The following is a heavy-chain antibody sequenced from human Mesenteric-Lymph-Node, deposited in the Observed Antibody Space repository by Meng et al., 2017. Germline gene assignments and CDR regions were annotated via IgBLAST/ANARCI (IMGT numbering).Heavy chain of an antibody. J-gene: IGHJ4*02. CDR2: ISLNSGGA. CDR3: ARDITYYYDSSGLGVYYFDY. D-gene: IGHD3-22*01. V-gene: IGHV1-2*02. Sequence: ASVKVSCKASGYTFTSYGISWVRQAPGQGLEWMGWISLNSGGANYAQKFQGRITMTRDTSINTVYMEVSRLRSDDTAVYYCARDITYYYDSSGLGVYYFDYWGQGTLVTVSS. CDR1: GYTFTSYG.